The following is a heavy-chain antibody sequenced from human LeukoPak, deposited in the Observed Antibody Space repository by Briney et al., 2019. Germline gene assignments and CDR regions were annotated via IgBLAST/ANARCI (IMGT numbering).Heavy chain of an antibody. CDR1: GGSISSYY. J-gene: IGHJ5*02. Sequence: PSETLSLTCTVSGGSISSYYWSWIRQPPGKGLEWIGYIYYSGSTNYNPSFKSRVTISVDTSKNQFSLKLSSVTAADTAVYYCARWSVDGWFDPWGQGTLVTVSS. CDR2: IYYSGST. D-gene: IGHD3-3*01. V-gene: IGHV4-59*08. CDR3: ARWSVDGWFDP.